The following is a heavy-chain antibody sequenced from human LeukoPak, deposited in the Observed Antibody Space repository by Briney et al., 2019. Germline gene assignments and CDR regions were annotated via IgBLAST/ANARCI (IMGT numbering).Heavy chain of an antibody. CDR3: AKGGRDSSGYCSY. CDR2: ISWNSGSI. CDR1: GFTFDDYA. Sequence: GGSLRLSCAASGFTFDDYAMHWVRQAPGKGLEWVSGISWNSGSIGYADSVKGRFTISRDNAKNSLYLQMNSLRAEDTALYYCAKGGRDSSGYCSYWGQGTLVTVSS. V-gene: IGHV3-9*01. J-gene: IGHJ4*02. D-gene: IGHD3-22*01.